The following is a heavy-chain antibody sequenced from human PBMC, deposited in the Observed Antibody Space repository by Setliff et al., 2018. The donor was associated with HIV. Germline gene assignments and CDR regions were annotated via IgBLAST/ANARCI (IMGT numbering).Heavy chain of an antibody. J-gene: IGHJ6*04. CDR2: MNPNSGAT. CDR3: ASGKGVRGVIIRGGLDV. Sequence: ASVKVSCKASDTFTNVDIHWLRRATGQGLEWVGWMNPNSGATGYAQKFKDRFIMTRETSISTAYMELSSLTSEDTAVYYWASGKGVRGVIIRGGLDVWGKGTTVTVSS. D-gene: IGHD3-10*01. CDR1: DTFTNVD. V-gene: IGHV1-8*01.